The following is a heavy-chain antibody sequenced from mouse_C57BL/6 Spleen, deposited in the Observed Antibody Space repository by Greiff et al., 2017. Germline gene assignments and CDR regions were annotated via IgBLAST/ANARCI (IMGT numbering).Heavy chain of an antibody. J-gene: IGHJ3*01. Sequence: QVQLQQPGAELVKPGASVKLSCKASGYTFTSYWMHWVKQRPGRGLEWIGRIDPNSGGTKYNEKFKSKATLTVDKASSTAYMQLSSLTSEDASVYYCGRGGWLRQAGFAYWGQGTLVTVSA. D-gene: IGHD2-2*01. CDR2: IDPNSGGT. CDR1: GYTFTSYW. CDR3: GRGGWLRQAGFAY. V-gene: IGHV1-72*01.